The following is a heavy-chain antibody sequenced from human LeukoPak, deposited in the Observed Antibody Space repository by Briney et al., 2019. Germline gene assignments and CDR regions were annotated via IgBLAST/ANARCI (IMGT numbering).Heavy chain of an antibody. V-gene: IGHV1-18*04. Sequence: ASVKVSCKASGYTFTGYYMHWVRQAPGQGLEWMGWISAYNGHTNYTQKLQGRVTMTTDTSTSTAYMELRSLRSDDTAVYYCARVLWFGELLQANWFDPWGQGTLVAVSS. CDR2: ISAYNGHT. J-gene: IGHJ5*02. CDR1: GYTFTGYY. D-gene: IGHD3-10*01. CDR3: ARVLWFGELLQANWFDP.